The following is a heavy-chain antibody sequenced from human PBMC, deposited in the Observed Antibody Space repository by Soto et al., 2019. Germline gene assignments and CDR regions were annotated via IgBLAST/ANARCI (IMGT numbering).Heavy chain of an antibody. CDR2: ISSSSSYI. Sequence: PGGSLRLSCAASGFTFSSYSMNWVRQAPGKGLEWVSSISSSSSYIYYADSVKGRFTISRDNAKNSLYMQMNSLRAEDTAVYYWGRDRSYYYDSSGYTFDYWGQGTLVTVSS. J-gene: IGHJ4*02. V-gene: IGHV3-21*01. D-gene: IGHD3-22*01. CDR3: GRDRSYYYDSSGYTFDY. CDR1: GFTFSSYS.